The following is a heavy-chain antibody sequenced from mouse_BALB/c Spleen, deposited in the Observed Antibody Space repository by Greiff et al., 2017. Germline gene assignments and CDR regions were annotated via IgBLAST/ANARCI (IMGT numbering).Heavy chain of an antibody. V-gene: IGHV14-3*02. D-gene: IGHD1-1*01. CDR1: GFNIKDTY. J-gene: IGHJ2*01. CDR3: AGGYYSSFDY. Sequence: EVKLQESGAELVKPGASVKLSCTASGFNIKDTYMHWVKQRPEQGLEWIGRIDPANGNTKYDPKFQGKATITADTSSNTAYLQLSSLTSEDTAVYYCAGGYYSSFDYWGQGTTLTVSS. CDR2: IDPANGNT.